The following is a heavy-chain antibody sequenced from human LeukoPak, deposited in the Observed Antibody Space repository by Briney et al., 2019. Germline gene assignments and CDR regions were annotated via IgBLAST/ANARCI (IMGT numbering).Heavy chain of an antibody. CDR2: IYTSGST. V-gene: IGHV4-4*07. D-gene: IGHD6-6*01. J-gene: IGHJ6*03. Sequence: SETLSLTCTVSGGSISSYYWGWIRQPAGKGLEWIGRIYTSGSTNYNPSLKSRVTMSVDTSKNQFSLKLSSVTAADTAVYYCARDIRQLFGGYYYMDVWGKGTTVTVSS. CDR1: GGSISSYY. CDR3: ARDIRQLFGGYYYMDV.